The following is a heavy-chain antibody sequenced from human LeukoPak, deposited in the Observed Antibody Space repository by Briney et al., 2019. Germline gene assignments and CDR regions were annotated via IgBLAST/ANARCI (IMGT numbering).Heavy chain of an antibody. Sequence: GASVKVSCKASGYTLTSYDINWVRQATGQGLEWMGWMNPNSGRTGYAQNFQGRITITRNTSISTAYMELSSLRSEDTAVYYCTRETSSRYFDYWGQETLVTVSS. CDR2: MNPNSGRT. V-gene: IGHV1-8*01. CDR3: TRETSSRYFDY. J-gene: IGHJ4*02. CDR1: GYTLTSYD.